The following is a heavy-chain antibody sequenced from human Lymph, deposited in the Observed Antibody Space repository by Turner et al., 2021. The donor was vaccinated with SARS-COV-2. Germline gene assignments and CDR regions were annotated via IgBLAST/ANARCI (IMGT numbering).Heavy chain of an antibody. V-gene: IGHV3-30*18. J-gene: IGHJ4*02. D-gene: IGHD3-9*01. CDR1: GFTINNYG. Sequence: QVQLMESGGGVVQPGRSLRLSCAASGFTINNYGTHWVRQAPGKGLEWVAVISYDGSNKYYADSVKGRFTISRDNSKNTLYLQMNSLRAEDTAVYYCAKGGFYDILTGYSNFDYWGQGTLVTVSS. CDR3: AKGGFYDILTGYSNFDY. CDR2: ISYDGSNK.